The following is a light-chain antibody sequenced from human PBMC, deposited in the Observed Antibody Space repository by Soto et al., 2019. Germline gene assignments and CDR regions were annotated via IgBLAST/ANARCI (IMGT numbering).Light chain of an antibody. CDR1: SSNIRNNY. CDR3: GTWDSSLSAYV. CDR2: DNN. Sequence: QSVLTQPPSVSAAPGQKVTISCSGRSSNIRNNYVSWYQQLPGTAPKLLIYDNNKRPSGIPDRFSGSKSGTSATLGITGLQTGDEGDYYCGTWDSSLSAYVFGTGTKVTVL. J-gene: IGLJ1*01. V-gene: IGLV1-51*01.